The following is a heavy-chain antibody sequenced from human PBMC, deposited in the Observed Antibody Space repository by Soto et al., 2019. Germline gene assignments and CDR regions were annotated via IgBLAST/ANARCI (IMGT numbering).Heavy chain of an antibody. CDR1: GFTFSTYW. D-gene: IGHD3-16*01. V-gene: IGHV3-7*01. Sequence: GGSLRLSWAASGFTFSTYWMNLVRQAPGRGLEWVGNIKPDGNAKYYVGSVKGRFTISRDNAKNSLYLQMNSLRAEDTAVYYCAGEYDWALDMWGQGTMVTVSS. CDR2: IKPDGNAK. CDR3: AGEYDWALDM. J-gene: IGHJ3*02.